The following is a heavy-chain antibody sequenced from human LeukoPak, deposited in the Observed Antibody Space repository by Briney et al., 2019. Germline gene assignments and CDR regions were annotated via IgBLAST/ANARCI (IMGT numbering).Heavy chain of an antibody. V-gene: IGHV3-30*04. Sequence: GGSLRLSCAASGFTFSHYAIHWVRQAPGKGLEWVALISYDGGKQYYADSVKGRFTISRDNSKNTLDLQMNSLRTEDTATYYCARNDFAYGSGTWYFDLWGRGTLVSVSS. CDR2: ISYDGGKQ. D-gene: IGHD3-10*01. CDR1: GFTFSHYA. J-gene: IGHJ2*01. CDR3: ARNDFAYGSGTWYFDL.